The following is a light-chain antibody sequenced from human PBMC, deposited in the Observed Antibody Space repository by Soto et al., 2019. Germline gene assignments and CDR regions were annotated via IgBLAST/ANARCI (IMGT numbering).Light chain of an antibody. CDR1: QGIRTW. CDR2: AAS. J-gene: IGKJ5*01. V-gene: IGKV1-12*02. CDR3: QQYDNLPFT. Sequence: DIQMTQSPSSVSASVGDRVAITCRASQGIRTWLAWYQRKPGKAPKVLIYAASSLQSGVPSRFSGSGSGTEFTLTISSLQPEDIATYYCQQYDNLPFTFGQGTRLENK.